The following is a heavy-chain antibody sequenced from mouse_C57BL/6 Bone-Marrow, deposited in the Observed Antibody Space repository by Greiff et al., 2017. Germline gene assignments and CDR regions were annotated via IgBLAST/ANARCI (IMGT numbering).Heavy chain of an antibody. V-gene: IGHV1-81*01. Sequence: VKLLESGAELARPGASVKLSCKASGYTFTSYGISWVKQRTGQGLEWIGEIYPRSGNTYYNEKFKGKATLTADKSSSTSYMELRSLTSEDSAVYVWARQGAMDYWGQGTSVTVSS. J-gene: IGHJ4*01. CDR3: ARQGAMDY. CDR1: GYTFTSYG. CDR2: IYPRSGNT.